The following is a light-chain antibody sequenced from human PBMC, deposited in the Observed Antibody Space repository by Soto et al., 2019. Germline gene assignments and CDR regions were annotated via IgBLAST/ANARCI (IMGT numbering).Light chain of an antibody. V-gene: IGKV3-20*01. J-gene: IGKJ5*01. Sequence: EIVLTQSPGTLSLSPGERATLSCRASQSVSSSYLAWYQQNPGQAPRLLIYGATSRATGIPDRFSGSVSGTDFTLTISRLEPEDVAVYYCQQYGSSLITFGQGTRLEIK. CDR3: QQYGSSLIT. CDR1: QSVSSSY. CDR2: GAT.